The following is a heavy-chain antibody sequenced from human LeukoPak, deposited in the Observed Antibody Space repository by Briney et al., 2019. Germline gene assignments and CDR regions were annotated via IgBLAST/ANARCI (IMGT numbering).Heavy chain of an antibody. J-gene: IGHJ4*02. Sequence: GESLKISCKGSGYSFTSYWIGWVRQMPGKGLEWKGIIYPGDSDTRYSPSFQGQVTISADKSISTAYLQWSSLKASDTAMYYCARLRKEIGVYSNYYFDYWGQGTLVTVSS. D-gene: IGHD4-11*01. CDR3: ARLRKEIGVYSNYYFDY. CDR1: GYSFTSYW. V-gene: IGHV5-51*01. CDR2: IYPGDSDT.